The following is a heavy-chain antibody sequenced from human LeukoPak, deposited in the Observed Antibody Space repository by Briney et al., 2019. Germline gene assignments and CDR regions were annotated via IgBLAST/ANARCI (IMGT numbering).Heavy chain of an antibody. V-gene: IGHV1-69*13. CDR1: VGTFISYA. CDR2: IIPIFGTA. J-gene: IGHJ6*03. Sequence: GASVNVSCKASVGTFISYAIRWLGQAAGQGLDWMGGIIPIFGTANYAQKFQGRVTITADESTSTAYMELSSLRSEDTAVYYCARGGDSSSITTYYYYYYMDVWGKGTTVTVSS. CDR3: ARGGDSSSITTYYYYYYMDV. D-gene: IGHD6-13*01.